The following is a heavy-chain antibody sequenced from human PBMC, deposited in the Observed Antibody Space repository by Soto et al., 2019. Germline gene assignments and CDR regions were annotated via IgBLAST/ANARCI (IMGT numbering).Heavy chain of an antibody. CDR3: ARAEMTSIEP. CDR2: INLSGST. D-gene: IGHD2-21*02. CDR1: GGSFSGYY. Sequence: QVQLQQWGAGLLKPSETLSLTCAVYGGSFSGYYWSWIRQPQGKGLEWIGEINLSGSTNYNSSLKSRITISVDTSKNQFSLKLSSVTAADTAVYYCARAEMTSIEPWGQGTLVTVSS. V-gene: IGHV4-34*01. J-gene: IGHJ5*02.